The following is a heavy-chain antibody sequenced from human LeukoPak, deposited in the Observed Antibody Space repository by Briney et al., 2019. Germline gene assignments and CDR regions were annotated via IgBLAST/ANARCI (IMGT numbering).Heavy chain of an antibody. J-gene: IGHJ6*03. CDR3: ARGIYSSSSHYYYYYMDV. D-gene: IGHD6-6*01. V-gene: IGHV4-34*01. Sequence: SETLSLTCAVYGGSFSGYYWSWIRQPPGKGLEWIGEINHSGNTNYNPSLKSRVTISVDTSKNQFSLKLSSVTAADTAVYYCARGIYSSSSHYYYYYMDVWGKGTTVTVSS. CDR2: INHSGNT. CDR1: GGSFSGYY.